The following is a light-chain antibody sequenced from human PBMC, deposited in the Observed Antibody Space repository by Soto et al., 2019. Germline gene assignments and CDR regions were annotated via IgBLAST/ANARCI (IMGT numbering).Light chain of an antibody. Sequence: QSALTQPASVSGSPGQSITLSCTGTSSDVGSYNLVSWYQQHPGKAPKLMIYEGSKRPSGVSNRFSGSKSGNTASLTISGLRAEDEADYYCCSFAGSSTFVFGTGTKVTVL. V-gene: IGLV2-23*03. CDR1: SSDVGSYNL. J-gene: IGLJ1*01. CDR3: CSFAGSSTFV. CDR2: EGS.